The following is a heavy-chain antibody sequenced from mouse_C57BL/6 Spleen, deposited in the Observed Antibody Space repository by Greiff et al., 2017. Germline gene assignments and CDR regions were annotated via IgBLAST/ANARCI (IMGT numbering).Heavy chain of an antibody. Sequence: QVQLQQSGAELARPGASVKMSCKASGYTFTSYTMHWVKQRPGQGLEWIGYINPSSGYTKYNQKFKDKATMTADKSSSTAYMQLSSLTSEDSAVYYCARSKGGGYDVDWFADWGQGTLVTVSA. V-gene: IGHV1-4*01. J-gene: IGHJ3*01. CDR3: ARSKGGGYDVDWFAD. CDR1: GYTFTSYT. D-gene: IGHD2-2*01. CDR2: INPSSGYT.